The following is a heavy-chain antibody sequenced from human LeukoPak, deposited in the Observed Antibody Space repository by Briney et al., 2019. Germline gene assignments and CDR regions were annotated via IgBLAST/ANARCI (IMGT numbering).Heavy chain of an antibody. CDR3: TTAPNPLAYCGGDCYASFDY. CDR2: IKSKTDGGTT. J-gene: IGHJ4*02. V-gene: IGHV3-15*01. Sequence: KPGGSLRLSCAASGFTFSTAWMSWVRQAPGKGLEWVGRIKSKTDGGTTDYAAPVKGRFTISRDDSKNTLYLQMNSLKTEDTAVYYCTTAPNPLAYCGGDCYASFDYWGQGTLVTVSS. CDR1: GFTFSTAW. D-gene: IGHD2-21*02.